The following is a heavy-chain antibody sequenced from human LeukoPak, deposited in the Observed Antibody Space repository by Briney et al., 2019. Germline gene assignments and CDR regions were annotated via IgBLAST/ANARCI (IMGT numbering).Heavy chain of an antibody. CDR1: GDSITNSW. D-gene: IGHD2/OR15-2a*01. V-gene: IGHV4-4*09. Sequence: PSETLSLTCTVSGDSITNSWWSWVRQSPGKGLEWIGHIYATGTTNYNPSLMSRVTFSVDKSKNQFSLRLSSVTAADTAVYYCARQRRQSFSSPLYHFDYWGQGTLVTVSS. J-gene: IGHJ4*02. CDR3: ARQRRQSFSSPLYHFDY. CDR2: IYATGTT.